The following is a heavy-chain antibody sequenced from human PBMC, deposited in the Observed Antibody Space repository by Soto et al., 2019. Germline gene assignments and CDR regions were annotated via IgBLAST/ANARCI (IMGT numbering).Heavy chain of an antibody. CDR1: GFTFSSYG. J-gene: IGHJ4*02. D-gene: IGHD3-22*01. Sequence: PGGSLRLSCAASGFTFSSYGMHWVRQAPGKGLEWVAVIWYDGSNKYYADSVKGRFTISRDNSKNTLYLQMNSLRAEDTAVYYCARESSGYHAIGYWGQGTLVTVSS. CDR3: ARESSGYHAIGY. V-gene: IGHV3-33*01. CDR2: IWYDGSNK.